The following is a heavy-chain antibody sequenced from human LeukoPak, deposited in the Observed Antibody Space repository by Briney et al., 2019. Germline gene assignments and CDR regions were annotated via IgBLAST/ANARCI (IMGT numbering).Heavy chain of an antibody. CDR3: ARRYCTNGVCYDDRGAFDI. CDR1: GGTFNSYA. J-gene: IGHJ3*02. D-gene: IGHD2-8*01. CDR2: IIPIFGTT. V-gene: IGHV1-69*06. Sequence: ASVKVSCKASGGTFNSYAISWVRQAPGQGLEWMGGIIPIFGTTKYAQKFQGRVTVTADKSTSTAYMELSSLRSEDTAVYYCARRYCTNGVCYDDRGAFDIWGQGTMVTVSS.